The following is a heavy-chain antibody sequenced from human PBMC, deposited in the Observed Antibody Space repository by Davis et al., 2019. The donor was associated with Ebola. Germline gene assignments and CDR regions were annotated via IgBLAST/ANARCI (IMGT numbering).Heavy chain of an antibody. Sequence: GESLKISCAASGFTFSTYSMSWVRQAPGKGLEWVSSISSSSSYIYYADSVKGRFTISRDNAKNSLYLQMNSLRTEDKALYYCARVNAATGYSRFDLWGQGTLVTVSS. J-gene: IGHJ5*02. CDR2: ISSSSSYI. D-gene: IGHD3-9*01. CDR1: GFTFSTYS. CDR3: ARVNAATGYSRFDL. V-gene: IGHV3-21*04.